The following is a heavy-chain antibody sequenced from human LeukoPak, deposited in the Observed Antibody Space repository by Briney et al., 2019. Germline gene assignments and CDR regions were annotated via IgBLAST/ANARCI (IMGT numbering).Heavy chain of an antibody. J-gene: IGHJ4*02. CDR1: GYTFTGCY. CDR2: INPNSGGT. D-gene: IGHD2-2*01. Sequence: ASVKVSCKASGYTFTGCYMHWVRQAPGQGLEWMGWINPNSGGTNYAQKFQGRVTMTRDTSISTAYMELSRLRSDDTAVYYCVRSSFSSKYCSSSCCSFEYWGQGTLVTVSS. CDR3: VRSSFSSKYCSSSCCSFEY. V-gene: IGHV1-2*02.